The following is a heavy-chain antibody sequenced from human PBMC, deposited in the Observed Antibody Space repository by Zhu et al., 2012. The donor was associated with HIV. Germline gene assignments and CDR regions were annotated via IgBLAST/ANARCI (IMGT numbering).Heavy chain of an antibody. CDR2: IYYSGST. V-gene: IGHV4-30-4*08. Sequence: QVQLQESGPGLVKPSQTLSLICTVSGDSISSGDYYWSWIRQPPGKGLEWIGYIYYSGSTYYNPSLKSRVTISIDTSKNQFSLKLSSVTAADTAVYYCAKAPLNGSYYQHSSPILLDYWGQGTLVTVSS. D-gene: IGHD1-26*01. CDR3: AKAPLNGSYYQHSSPILLDY. CDR1: GDSISSGDYY. J-gene: IGHJ4*02.